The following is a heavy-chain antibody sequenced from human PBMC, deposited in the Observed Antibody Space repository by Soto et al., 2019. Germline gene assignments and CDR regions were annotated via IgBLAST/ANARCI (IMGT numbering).Heavy chain of an antibody. D-gene: IGHD6-13*01. CDR1: GFTFSSYW. J-gene: IGHJ6*02. CDR2: IKQDGSEK. Sequence: EVQLVESGGGLVQPGGSLRLSCAASGFTFSSYWMSWVRQAPGKGLEWVANIKQDGSEKYYVDSVKGRFTISRDNAKNSRYLQMNSLRAEDTAVNYCARDVAAAGDYYYGMDVWGQGTTVTVSS. V-gene: IGHV3-7*01. CDR3: ARDVAAAGDYYYGMDV.